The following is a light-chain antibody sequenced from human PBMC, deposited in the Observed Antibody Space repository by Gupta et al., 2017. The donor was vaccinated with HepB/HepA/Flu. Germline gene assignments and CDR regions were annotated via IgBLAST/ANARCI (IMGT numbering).Light chain of an antibody. J-gene: IGLJ2*01. CDR2: QDS. V-gene: IGLV3-1*01. Sequence: SYNLTQAPSVSVSPGQTASITCSGDKLGDKYACWYQQKPGQSPLLVIYQDSQRPSGIPERFSGSNSGNTATLTISGTQAMDEADYYCQAWDSGTVVFGGGTKLTVL. CDR1: KLGDKY. CDR3: QAWDSGTVV.